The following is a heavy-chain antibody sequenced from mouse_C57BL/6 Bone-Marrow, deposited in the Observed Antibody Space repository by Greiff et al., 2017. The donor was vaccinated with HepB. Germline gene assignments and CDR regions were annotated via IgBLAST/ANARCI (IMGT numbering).Heavy chain of an antibody. J-gene: IGHJ3*01. V-gene: IGHV14-4*01. CDR3: TTPAYGTTWFAY. CDR1: GFNIKDDY. D-gene: IGHD2-1*01. Sequence: VQLQQSGAELVRPGASVKLSCTASGFNIKDDYMHWVKQRPEQGLEWIGWIDPENGDTEYASKFQGKATITADTSSNTAYLQLSSLTSEDTAVYYCTTPAYGTTWFAYWGQGTLGTVSA. CDR2: IDPENGDT.